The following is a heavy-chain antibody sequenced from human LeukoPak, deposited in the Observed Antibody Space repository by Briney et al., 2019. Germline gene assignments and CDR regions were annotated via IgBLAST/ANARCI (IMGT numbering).Heavy chain of an antibody. V-gene: IGHV1-8*01. J-gene: IGHJ4*02. CDR1: GYTFTSYD. Sequence: PEASVKVSCKASGYTFTSYDINWVRQATGQGLEWMGWMNPNSGNTGYAQKFQGRVTMTRNTSISTAYMELSSLRSEDTAVYYCARGRSFAPYSSGSFGYWGQGTLVTVSS. CDR2: MNPNSGNT. D-gene: IGHD6-19*01. CDR3: ARGRSFAPYSSGSFGY.